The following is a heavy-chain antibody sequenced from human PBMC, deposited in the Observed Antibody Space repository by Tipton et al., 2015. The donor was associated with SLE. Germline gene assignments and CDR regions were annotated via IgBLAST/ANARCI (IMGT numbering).Heavy chain of an antibody. V-gene: IGHV4-59*12. CDR1: GGSISSYY. CDR3: ARMVSNYSNYGPAYYFDY. CDR2: IYHSGNT. D-gene: IGHD4-11*01. Sequence: PGLVKPSETLSLTCAVSGGSISSYYWSWIRQPLGKGLEWIGSIYHSGNTYYNPSLKSRVTISVDTSKNQFSLNLSSVTAADTAVYYCARMVSNYSNYGPAYYFDYWGQGTLVTVSS. J-gene: IGHJ4*02.